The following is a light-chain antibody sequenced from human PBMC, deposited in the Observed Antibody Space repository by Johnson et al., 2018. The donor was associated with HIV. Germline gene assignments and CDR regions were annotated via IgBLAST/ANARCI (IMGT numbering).Light chain of an antibody. J-gene: IGLJ1*01. V-gene: IGLV1-51*01. Sequence: QSVLTQPPSVSAAPGQKVTISCSGSSSNIGNNYVSWYQQLPGTAPKLLIYDNNKRPSGIPDRFSGSKSGSLATLGITGLQTGDEADYYRGTWDTSLRTGFFGTGTKVTVL. CDR2: DNN. CDR3: GTWDTSLRTGF. CDR1: SSNIGNNY.